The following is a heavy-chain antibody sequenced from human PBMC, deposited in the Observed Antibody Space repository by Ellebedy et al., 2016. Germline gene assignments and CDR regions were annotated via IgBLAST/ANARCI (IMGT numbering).Heavy chain of an antibody. V-gene: IGHV4-59*02. CDR1: GGSVDTYY. J-gene: IGHJ4*02. D-gene: IGHD6-6*01. CDR2: VFYGGST. CDR3: ARDVSLYSSSPSFNS. Sequence: GSLRLSXTVSGGSVDTYYWTWIRQSPGKGLDWIGYVFYGGSTKYNPSLRSRVTISLDTSKNQFSLRVTSVAAADTAVYYCARDVSLYSSSPSFNSWGQGTLVTVSS.